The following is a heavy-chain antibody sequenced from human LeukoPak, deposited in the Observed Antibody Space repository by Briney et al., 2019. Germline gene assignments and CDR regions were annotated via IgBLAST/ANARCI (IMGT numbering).Heavy chain of an antibody. Sequence: SETLSLTCTVSGGSISSYYWSWIRQPPGKGLEWIGYIYYSGSTNYNPSLKSRVTISVDTSKNQFSLKLSSVTAADTAVYYCERLETAYSSSWYGMDVWGQGTTVTVSS. CDR2: IYYSGST. V-gene: IGHV4-59*08. CDR3: ERLETAYSSSWYGMDV. D-gene: IGHD6-13*01. CDR1: GGSISSYY. J-gene: IGHJ6*02.